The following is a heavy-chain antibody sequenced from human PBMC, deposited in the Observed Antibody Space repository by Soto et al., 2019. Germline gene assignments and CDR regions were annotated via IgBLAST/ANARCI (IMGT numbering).Heavy chain of an antibody. CDR2: ISSGSSYI. V-gene: IGHV3-21*02. CDR3: TRERFKIRGSYYHYSGMEV. J-gene: IGHJ6*01. CDR1: EFTFSVYS. D-gene: IGHD3-16*01. Sequence: DVQLEESGGGLVKPGGSLRLSCVASEFTFSVYSMNWVRQAPGKGLEWVSSISSGSSYIYYADSVKGRFTISRDNDNTLLFLHMNSLRGDDTAAYYCTRERFKIRGSYYHYSGMEVWGQGTTVTVSS.